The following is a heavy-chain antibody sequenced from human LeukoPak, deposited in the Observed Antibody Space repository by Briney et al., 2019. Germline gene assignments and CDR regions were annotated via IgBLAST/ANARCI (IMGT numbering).Heavy chain of an antibody. CDR3: ARGAYYYDSRGWDV. V-gene: IGHV4-4*07. Sequence: SETLSLTCTVSGGFMNSYYWSWIRQPAGKGLEWIGRIYPNGNTNYNPSLRGRISMSVDTSKSQYSLKLSSVTAADTAVYYCARGAYYYDSRGWDVWGQGTLVTASS. CDR2: IYPNGNT. J-gene: IGHJ3*01. CDR1: GGFMNSYY. D-gene: IGHD3-22*01.